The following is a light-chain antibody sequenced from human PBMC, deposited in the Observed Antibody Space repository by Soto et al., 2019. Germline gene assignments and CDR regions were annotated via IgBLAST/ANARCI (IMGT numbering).Light chain of an antibody. CDR2: DAS. V-gene: IGKV1-5*01. CDR1: QSITTW. Sequence: DIQMTQSPSTLSASVGDRVTITCRASQSITTWLAWYQQKPGKAPKILIYDASNLESGVPSRFSGSGSGTEFTLTISSLQADDFATYYCQQYSTYWTFGQGTKVEIK. J-gene: IGKJ1*01. CDR3: QQYSTYWT.